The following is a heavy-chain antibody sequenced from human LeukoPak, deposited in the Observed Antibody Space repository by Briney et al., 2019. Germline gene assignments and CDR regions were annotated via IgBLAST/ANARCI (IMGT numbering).Heavy chain of an antibody. V-gene: IGHV4-4*07. D-gene: IGHD6-13*01. Sequence: SETLSLTCTVSGGSISSYYWSWIRQPAGKGLEWIGRIYTSGSTNYNPSLKSRVTMSVDMSKNQFSLKLSSVTAADTAVYYCARDLYSSSWYSYYYYYYYMDVWGKGTTVTVSS. J-gene: IGHJ6*03. CDR2: IYTSGST. CDR3: ARDLYSSSWYSYYYYYYYMDV. CDR1: GGSISSYY.